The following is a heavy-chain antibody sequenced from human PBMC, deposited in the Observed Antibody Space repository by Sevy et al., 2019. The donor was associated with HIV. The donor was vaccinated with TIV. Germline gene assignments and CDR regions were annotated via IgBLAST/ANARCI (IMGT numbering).Heavy chain of an antibody. D-gene: IGHD3-22*01. CDR3: ARGPSREVTMIVVVKGGFDY. J-gene: IGHJ4*02. Sequence: SETLSLTCTVSGGSISSYYWSWIRQPPGKGLEWIGYIYYSGSTNYNPSLKSRVTISVDTSKNQFSLKLSSVTAADTAVYYCARGPSREVTMIVVVKGGFDYWDQGTLVTVSS. CDR1: GGSISSYY. V-gene: IGHV4-59*01. CDR2: IYYSGST.